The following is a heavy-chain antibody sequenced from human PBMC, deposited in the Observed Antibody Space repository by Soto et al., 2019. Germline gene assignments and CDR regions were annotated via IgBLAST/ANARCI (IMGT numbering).Heavy chain of an antibody. J-gene: IGHJ3*02. CDR2: ISWNSGSI. V-gene: IGHV3-9*01. D-gene: IGHD2-2*01. CDR3: AKGEPIVVVPAAMNAFDI. Sequence: VQLVESGGGLVQPGRSLRLSCAASGFTFDDYAMHWVRQAPGKGLEWVSGISWNSGSIGYADSVKGRFTISRDNAKNSLYLQMNSLRAEDTALYYCAKGEPIVVVPAAMNAFDIWGQGTMVTVSS. CDR1: GFTFDDYA.